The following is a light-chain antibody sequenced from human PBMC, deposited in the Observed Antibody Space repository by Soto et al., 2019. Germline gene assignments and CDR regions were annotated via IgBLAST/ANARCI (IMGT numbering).Light chain of an antibody. V-gene: IGKV3D-15*01. J-gene: IGKJ5*01. Sequence: EIVMTHSPATLSVSPCERATLSSSASQGVRSNLAWYQQKPGQPPRLVISGASTRTPGIPARFSGFGSGTDFTLTISSLQSEDFAIYYCQQYNNWPAITFGQGTRLEIK. CDR2: GAS. CDR1: QGVRSN. CDR3: QQYNNWPAIT.